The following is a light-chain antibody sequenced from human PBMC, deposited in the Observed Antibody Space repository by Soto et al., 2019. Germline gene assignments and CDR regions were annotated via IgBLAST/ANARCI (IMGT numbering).Light chain of an antibody. CDR2: EVS. V-gene: IGLV2-14*01. Sequence: QSVLTQPASVSGAPGQSITISCTGTSSDVGGHNYVSWYQQHPGKAPELMIYEVSNRPSGISNRFSGSKSGNTASLTISGLQAEDEADYYCSSYTSSSTLVFGGGTKVTVL. CDR1: SSDVGGHNY. CDR3: SSYTSSSTLV. J-gene: IGLJ2*01.